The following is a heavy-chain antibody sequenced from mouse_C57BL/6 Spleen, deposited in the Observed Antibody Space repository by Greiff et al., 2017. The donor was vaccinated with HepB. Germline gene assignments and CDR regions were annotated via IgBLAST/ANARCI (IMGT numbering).Heavy chain of an antibody. CDR1: GYAFSSSW. CDR2: IYPGDGDT. Sequence: QVQLKESGPELVKPGASVKISCKASGYAFSSSWMNWVKQRPGKGLEWIGRIYPGDGDTNYNGKFKGKATLTADKSSSTAYMQLSSLTSEDSAVYFCARPLYYYGSSYFDYWGQGTTLTVSS. CDR3: ARPLYYYGSSYFDY. V-gene: IGHV1-82*01. D-gene: IGHD1-1*01. J-gene: IGHJ2*01.